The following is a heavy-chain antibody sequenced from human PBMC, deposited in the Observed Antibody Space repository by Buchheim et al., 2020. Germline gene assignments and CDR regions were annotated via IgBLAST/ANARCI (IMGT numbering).Heavy chain of an antibody. V-gene: IGHV1-2*02. Sequence: QVQLVQSGAEVKKPGASVKVSCKASGYTFTGYYMHWVRQAPGQGLEWMGWINPNSCGTNYAQKFQGRVNMTRDTSISTAYMELSRLRSDDTAVYYCARVRGAQYLGAARYWGQGTL. J-gene: IGHJ4*02. CDR3: ARVRGAQYLGAARY. CDR1: GYTFTGYY. D-gene: IGHD3-16*01. CDR2: INPNSCGT.